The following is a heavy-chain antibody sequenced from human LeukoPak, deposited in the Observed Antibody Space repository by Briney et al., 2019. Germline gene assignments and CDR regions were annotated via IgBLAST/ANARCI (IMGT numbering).Heavy chain of an antibody. J-gene: IGHJ4*02. CDR1: GFTFSSYS. CDR3: ARVSSGYGADY. V-gene: IGHV3-48*01. D-gene: IGHD5-12*01. CDR2: ISSSSSTI. Sequence: GGSLRLSCAASGFTFSSYSMNWVRQAPGKGLEWVSYISSSSSTIYYADSVKGRFTISRDNAKNSLYLQMNSLRAEDTAVYYCARVSSGYGADYWGQGTLVTVSS.